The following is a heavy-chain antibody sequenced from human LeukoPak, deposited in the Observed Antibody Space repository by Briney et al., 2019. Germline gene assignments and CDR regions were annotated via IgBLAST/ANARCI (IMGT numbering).Heavy chain of an antibody. Sequence: GSLRLSCAASGFTFSDYYMSWIRQAPGKGLEWIGSIYYSGSTYYNPSLKSRVTISVDTSKNQFSLKLRSVTAADTAVYYCARLWSTDCSGGTCPHQPNYWGQGILVTVSS. CDR3: ARLWSTDCSGGTCPHQPNY. CDR1: GFTFSDYY. D-gene: IGHD2-15*01. CDR2: IYYSGST. V-gene: IGHV4-38-2*01. J-gene: IGHJ4*02.